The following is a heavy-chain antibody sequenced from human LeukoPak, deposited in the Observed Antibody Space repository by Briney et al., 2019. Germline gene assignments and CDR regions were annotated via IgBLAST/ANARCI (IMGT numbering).Heavy chain of an antibody. CDR1: GGTFSSYA. CDR2: IIPIFGTA. Sequence: GSSVKVSCKASGGTFSSYAISWVRQAPGRGLEWMGGIIPIFGTANYAQKFQGRVTITADESTSTAYMELSSLRSEDTAVYYCARDRGDGYNFFDYWGQGTLVTVSS. V-gene: IGHV1-69*01. CDR3: ARDRGDGYNFFDY. J-gene: IGHJ4*02. D-gene: IGHD5-24*01.